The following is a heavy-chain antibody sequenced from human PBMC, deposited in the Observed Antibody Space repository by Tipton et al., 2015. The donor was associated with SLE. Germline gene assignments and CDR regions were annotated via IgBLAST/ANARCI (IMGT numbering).Heavy chain of an antibody. V-gene: IGHV3-33*01. J-gene: IGHJ4*02. D-gene: IGHD3-10*01. Sequence: QLVQSGGGVVQPGKSLRLSCAATGFTFSEYGMHWVRQAPGKGLEWVAVMWEGRGTTYYGDAVKGRFTISRDNSKNTYLQMNSLRVDDTAVYYCARSPPAYYNTGWYSFDYWGQGTLVTVSS. CDR1: GFTFSEYG. CDR3: ARSPPAYYNTGWYSFDY. CDR2: MWEGRGTT.